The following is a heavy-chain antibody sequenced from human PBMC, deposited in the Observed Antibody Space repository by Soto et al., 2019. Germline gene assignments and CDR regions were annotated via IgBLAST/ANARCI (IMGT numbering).Heavy chain of an antibody. J-gene: IGHJ4*02. D-gene: IGHD6-13*01. CDR1: GYTFTSYD. CDR2: MNPNSGNT. V-gene: IGHV1-8*01. CDR3: AREHSNSWRFDY. Sequence: QVQLVQSGAEVKKPGASVKVSCKASGYTFTSYDINWVRQATGQGLEWMGWMNPNSGNTGYAQKFQGSVTMTRNASISTAYMELSSLRSEDTAVYSCAREHSNSWRFDYWGQGTLVTVSS.